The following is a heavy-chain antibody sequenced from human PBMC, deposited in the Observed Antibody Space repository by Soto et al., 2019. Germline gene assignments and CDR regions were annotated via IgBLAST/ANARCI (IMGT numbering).Heavy chain of an antibody. V-gene: IGHV1-46*01. D-gene: IGHD6-6*01. J-gene: IGHJ4*02. CDR1: GYSFTAYF. Sequence: GPSVKVSCKASGYSFTAYFMHWVRQAPGQGLEWMGIVHPSGGNTNYAQKFQGRVTMTWDTSTTTVYMELSSLRSDDTAVYYCARAPYSSSSFFFDYWGQGTPVTVSS. CDR3: ARAPYSSSSFFFDY. CDR2: VHPSGGNT.